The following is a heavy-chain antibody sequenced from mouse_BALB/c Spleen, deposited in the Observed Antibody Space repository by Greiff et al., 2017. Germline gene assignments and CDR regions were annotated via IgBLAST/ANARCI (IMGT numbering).Heavy chain of an antibody. V-gene: IGHV14-3*02. CDR1: GFNIKDTY. CDR3: ARQLGGDYAMDY. CDR2: IDPANGYT. D-gene: IGHD3-1*01. J-gene: IGHJ4*01. Sequence: VQLQQSGAELVKPGASVKLSCTASGFNIKDTYMHWVKQRPEQDLEWIGRIDPANGYTKYDPKFQGKATITADTSSNTAYLQLSSLTSEDTAVYYCARQLGGDYAMDYWGQGTSVTVSS.